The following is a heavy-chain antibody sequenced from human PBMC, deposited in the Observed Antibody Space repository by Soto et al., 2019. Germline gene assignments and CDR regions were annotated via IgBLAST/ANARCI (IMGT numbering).Heavy chain of an antibody. V-gene: IGHV3-53*01. J-gene: IGHJ4*02. CDR2: IYAGGST. Sequence: EVQLVESGGGLIQPGGSLRLSCAASGVSIISHYMSWVRQAPGKGLEWISLIYAGGSTFYADSVKGRFTISRDNSKNTFYLQMDSLTAADTAVYYCASGENGYNKFYFDFWGQGTLVTVSS. D-gene: IGHD5-12*01. CDR3: ASGENGYNKFYFDF. CDR1: GVSIISHY.